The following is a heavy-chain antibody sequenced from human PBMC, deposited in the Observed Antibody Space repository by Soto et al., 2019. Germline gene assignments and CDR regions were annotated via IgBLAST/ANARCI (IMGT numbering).Heavy chain of an antibody. J-gene: IGHJ4*02. CDR1: GFTFSSYA. CDR3: AKDDGLGISVYFDY. V-gene: IGHV3-23*01. D-gene: IGHD7-27*01. CDR2: ISGSGGST. Sequence: GGSLRLSCVASGFTFSSYAMSWVRQAPGKGLEWVSAISGSGGSTYYADSVKGRFTISRDNSKNTLYLQMNSLRVEDTAVYYCAKDDGLGISVYFDYWGQGTLVTVSS.